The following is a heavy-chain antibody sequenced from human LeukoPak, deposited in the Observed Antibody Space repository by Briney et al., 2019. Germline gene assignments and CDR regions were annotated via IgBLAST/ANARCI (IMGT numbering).Heavy chain of an antibody. J-gene: IGHJ4*02. Sequence: GGSLRLSCAASGFTFSSYGMHWVRQAPGKGLEWVAVISYDGSNKYYADSVKGRFTISRDNSKNTLYLQMNSLRAEDTAVYYCAKEARVVGAKDYWGQGTLVTVSS. CDR2: ISYDGSNK. CDR1: GFTFSSYG. V-gene: IGHV3-30*18. CDR3: AKEARVVGAKDY. D-gene: IGHD1-26*01.